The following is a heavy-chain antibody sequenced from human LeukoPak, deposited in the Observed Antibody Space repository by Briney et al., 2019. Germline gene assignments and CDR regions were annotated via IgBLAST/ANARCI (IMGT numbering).Heavy chain of an antibody. CDR2: IYYSGST. CDR1: GGSISSGDYY. Sequence: SQTLSLTCTVSGGSISSGDYYWSWIRQPPGKGLEWIGYIYYSGSTYYNPSLKSRVTISVDRSKNQFSLKLSSVTAADTAVYYCARDCGSDAFDIWGQGTMVTVSS. CDR3: ARDCGSDAFDI. V-gene: IGHV4-30-4*01. J-gene: IGHJ3*02.